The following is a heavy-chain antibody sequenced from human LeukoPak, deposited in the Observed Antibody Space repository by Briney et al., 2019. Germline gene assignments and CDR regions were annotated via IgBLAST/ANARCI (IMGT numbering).Heavy chain of an antibody. CDR2: TYYRSKWYY. CDR3: ARDGTWRLDY. J-gene: IGHJ4*02. CDR1: GDSVSSNSAA. V-gene: IGHV6-1*01. Sequence: SQTLSLTCAISGDSVSSNSAALNWIRQSPSGGLEWVGRTYYRSKWYYDYALSVKSRSTINPDTSENQFSLQLNSVTPDDTAVYYCARDGTWRLDYWGQGILVTVSS. D-gene: IGHD2-15*01.